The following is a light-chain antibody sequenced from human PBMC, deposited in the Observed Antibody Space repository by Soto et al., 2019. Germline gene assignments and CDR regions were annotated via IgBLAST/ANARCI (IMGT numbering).Light chain of an antibody. Sequence: EIVLTQSPGTLSLSPGKRSTLSCRASQSVSSSYLAWYQQKPGQAPRLLIYGASSRATGIPDRFSGSGSGTDFTLTISRLQPEDFALYYWQQYGNSSWTFGQGTKVEIK. CDR3: QQYGNSSWT. CDR1: QSVSSSY. V-gene: IGKV3-20*01. CDR2: GAS. J-gene: IGKJ1*01.